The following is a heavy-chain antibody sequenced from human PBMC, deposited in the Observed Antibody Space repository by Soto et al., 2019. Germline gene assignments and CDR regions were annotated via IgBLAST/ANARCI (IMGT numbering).Heavy chain of an antibody. J-gene: IGHJ6*02. D-gene: IGHD6-19*01. CDR1: GLTVSSNY. CDR2: IYSGGST. CDR3: AANSGWYGYYYYGMDV. V-gene: IGHV3-53*01. Sequence: GGSLRLSCAASGLTVSSNYMSWVRQAPGKGLEWVSVIYSGGSTYYADSVKGRFTISRDNSKNTLYLQMNSLRAEDTAVYYCAANSGWYGYYYYGMDVWGQGTTVTVSS.